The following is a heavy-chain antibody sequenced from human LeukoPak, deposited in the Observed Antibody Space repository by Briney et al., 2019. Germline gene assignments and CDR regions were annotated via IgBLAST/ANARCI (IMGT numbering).Heavy chain of an antibody. Sequence: PSETLSLTCGVYGGSVSGYYWNWIRQPPGKGLEWIGEINHSGSTSYNPSLKSRVTISLDTSKNQFSLKLSSVTAADTAVYYCAGHHPRNTVDFWGQGTLVTVSS. CDR3: AGHHPRNTVDF. CDR1: GGSVSGYY. J-gene: IGHJ4*02. V-gene: IGHV4-34*01. CDR2: INHSGST. D-gene: IGHD2/OR15-2a*01.